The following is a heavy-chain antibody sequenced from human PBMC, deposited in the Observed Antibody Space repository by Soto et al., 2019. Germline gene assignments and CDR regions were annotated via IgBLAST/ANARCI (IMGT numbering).Heavy chain of an antibody. D-gene: IGHD6-13*01. CDR1: GGSISSTSYY. Sequence: PSETLSLTCSVSGGSISSTSYYWVWIRQPPGKGLEWIGSLYYSGSTYYNPSLKSRVTISVDTSKNQFSLKLSSVTAADTAVYYCARVSQQQLLTDPHNWFDPWGQGTLVTVSS. J-gene: IGHJ5*02. V-gene: IGHV4-39*07. CDR2: LYYSGST. CDR3: ARVSQQQLLTDPHNWFDP.